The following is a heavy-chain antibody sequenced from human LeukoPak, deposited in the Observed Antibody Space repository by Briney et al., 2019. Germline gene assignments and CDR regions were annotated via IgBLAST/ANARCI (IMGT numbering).Heavy chain of an antibody. CDR1: GGTFSSYA. J-gene: IGHJ4*02. CDR2: VSPYNGYA. Sequence: GASVKVSCKASGGTFSSYAISWVRQAPGQGLEWMGWVSPYNGYAIYTQKFQGRVTMTRDTSTTTAYMELRSLASDDTAMYFCAKNGSTWIDSWGQGTLVTVSS. V-gene: IGHV1-18*01. CDR3: AKNGSTWIDS. D-gene: IGHD6-13*01.